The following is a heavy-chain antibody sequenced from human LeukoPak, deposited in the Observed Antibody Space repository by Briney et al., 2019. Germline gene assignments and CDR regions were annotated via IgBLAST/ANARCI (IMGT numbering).Heavy chain of an antibody. Sequence: PGGSLRLSCAASGFTVSSNYMSWVRQAPGEGLEWVSVIYSGGSTYYADSVKGRFTISRDNSKNTLYLQMNSLRAEDTAVYYCARLYGSGNYYYYYYMDVWGKGTTVTVSS. J-gene: IGHJ6*03. CDR3: ARLYGSGNYYYYYYMDV. V-gene: IGHV3-66*02. CDR2: IYSGGST. CDR1: GFTVSSNY. D-gene: IGHD1-26*01.